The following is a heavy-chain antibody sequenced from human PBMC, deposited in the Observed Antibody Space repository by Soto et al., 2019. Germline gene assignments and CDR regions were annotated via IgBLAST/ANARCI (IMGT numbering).Heavy chain of an antibody. D-gene: IGHD3-10*01. CDR2: IIKDGSEK. V-gene: IGHV3-7*03. Sequence: GSMGLACAASGVSVRNYGITGSRQAPGKGLEWVANIIKDGSEKSYVDSVKGRFTISRDNAKNSLYLEMSSLRVEDTAMYYCARDWGGLGNWGQGTLLTVSS. J-gene: IGHJ4*02. CDR3: ARDWGGLGN. CDR1: GVSVRNYG.